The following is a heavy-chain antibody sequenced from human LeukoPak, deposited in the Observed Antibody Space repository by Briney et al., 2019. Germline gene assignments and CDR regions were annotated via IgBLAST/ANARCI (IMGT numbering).Heavy chain of an antibody. CDR2: IYTSGST. Sequence: PSETLSLTCTVSGGSLSSYYWNWIRQPAGKGLEWIGRIYTSGSTNYNPSLKSRVTISVDTSKNQFSLKLSSVTAADTAVYYCARDKSRTYGSADAFDIWGQGTMVTVSS. CDR3: ARDKSRTYGSADAFDI. V-gene: IGHV4-4*07. CDR1: GGSLSSYY. D-gene: IGHD3-10*01. J-gene: IGHJ3*02.